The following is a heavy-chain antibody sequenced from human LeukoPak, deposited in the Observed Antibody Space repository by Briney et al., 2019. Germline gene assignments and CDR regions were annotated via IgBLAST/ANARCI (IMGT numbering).Heavy chain of an antibody. CDR2: ISWNSGSI. CDR1: GFTFDDYA. CDR3: ATGTSIAAAGTD. D-gene: IGHD6-13*01. V-gene: IGHV3-9*01. J-gene: IGHJ4*02. Sequence: GRSLRLSCAASGFTFDDYAMHWVRQAPGKGLEWVSGISWNSGSIGYADSVKGRFTISRDNAKNSLYLQMNSLRAEDTALYYCATGTSIAAAGTDWGQGTLVTVSS.